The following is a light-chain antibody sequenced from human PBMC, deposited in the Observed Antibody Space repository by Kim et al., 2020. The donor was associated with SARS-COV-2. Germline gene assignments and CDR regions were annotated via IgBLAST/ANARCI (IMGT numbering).Light chain of an antibody. CDR3: LLSYSDSRV. Sequence: PGGTVTLSCASSTGAVPIGHFPYWFHQKPGQAPRTLIYDTGNRHSWTPARFSGSLLGGKAALTLSAAQAEDEADYYCLLSYSDSRVFGGGTQLTVL. CDR2: DTG. V-gene: IGLV7-46*01. J-gene: IGLJ2*01. CDR1: TGAVPIGHF.